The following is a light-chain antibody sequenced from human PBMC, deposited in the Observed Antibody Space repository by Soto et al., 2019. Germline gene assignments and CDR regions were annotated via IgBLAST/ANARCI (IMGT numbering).Light chain of an antibody. Sequence: QSALTQPASVSGSPGQSITISCTGTSNHIGGFTFVSWYQQHPGKVPKLMIFDVNRRPSGVSDRFSGSKSGNTASLTISGLQAEDEGDYYCSSYTSSSTHVFGSGTKLTGL. CDR2: DVN. CDR1: SNHIGGFTF. J-gene: IGLJ1*01. CDR3: SSYTSSSTHV. V-gene: IGLV2-14*03.